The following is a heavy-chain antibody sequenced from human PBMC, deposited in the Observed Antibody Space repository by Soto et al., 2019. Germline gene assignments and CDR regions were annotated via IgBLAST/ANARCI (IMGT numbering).Heavy chain of an antibody. Sequence: GESLKISCAASGFTFSSYSMNWVRQAPGKGLEWVSSISSSSSYIYYADSVKGRFTISRDNAKNSLYLQMNSLRAEDTAVYYCARETRYCSGGSCYENAFDIWGKGTMVTVPS. CDR2: ISSSSSYI. D-gene: IGHD2-15*01. CDR3: ARETRYCSGGSCYENAFDI. J-gene: IGHJ3*02. CDR1: GFTFSSYS. V-gene: IGHV3-21*01.